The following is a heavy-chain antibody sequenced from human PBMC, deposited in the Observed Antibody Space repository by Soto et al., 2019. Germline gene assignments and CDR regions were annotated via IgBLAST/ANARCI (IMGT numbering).Heavy chain of an antibody. CDR1: GGSGSSGGYY. J-gene: IGHJ4*02. Sequence: QVQLQESGPGLVKPSQTLSLTCTVSGGSGSSGGYYWSWIRQPPGKGLEWIGYISYSGNTFYNPSITSRVNLPIDTAKNQFSLKLRSVTAADTALFYCARGSDYVYFFDNWGQGTLVTVSS. CDR2: ISYSGNT. CDR3: ARGSDYVYFFDN. V-gene: IGHV4-31*03. D-gene: IGHD1-26*01.